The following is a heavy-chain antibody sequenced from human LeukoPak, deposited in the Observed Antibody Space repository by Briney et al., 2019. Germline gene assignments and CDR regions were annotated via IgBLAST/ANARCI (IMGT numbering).Heavy chain of an antibody. CDR3: ARVSGDYVPFFDY. CDR1: GYTFTSYY. J-gene: IGHJ4*02. Sequence: ASVKVSCKASGYTFTSYYMHWVRQAPGQGLEWMGIINPSGGSTGYPQKFQGRVTMTRDTSTSTVYMELSSLRSEDTAVYYCARVSGDYVPFFDYWGQGTLVTVSS. V-gene: IGHV1-46*01. D-gene: IGHD4-17*01. CDR2: INPSGGST.